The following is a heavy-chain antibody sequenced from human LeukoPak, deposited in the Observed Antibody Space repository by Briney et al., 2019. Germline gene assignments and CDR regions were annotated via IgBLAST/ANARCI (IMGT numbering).Heavy chain of an antibody. CDR3: ARKPHGLGNWFDP. V-gene: IGHV4-4*09. D-gene: IGHD3/OR15-3a*01. CDR2: IYTSGST. Sequence: SETLSLTCTASGGSISSYYWSWIRQPPGKGLEWIGYIYTSGSTNYNPSLKSRVTISVDTSKNQFSLKLSSVTAADTAVYYCARKPHGLGNWFDPWGQGTLVTVSS. J-gene: IGHJ5*02. CDR1: GGSISSYY.